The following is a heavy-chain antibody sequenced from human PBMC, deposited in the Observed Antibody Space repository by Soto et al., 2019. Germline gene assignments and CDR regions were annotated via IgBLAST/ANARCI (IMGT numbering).Heavy chain of an antibody. CDR3: EGTPCSGGSCRLLDY. D-gene: IGHD2-15*01. V-gene: IGHV4-34*01. CDR2: INHSGST. CDR1: GGSFRGHY. J-gene: IGHJ4*02. Sequence: SETLSLTCAVYGGSFRGHYWSWIRQPPGKGLQWIGEINHSGSTNYNPSLKSRVTISVDTSKNQFSLKLSSVTAADTAVYYCEGTPCSGGSCRLLDYWGQGILVTVSS.